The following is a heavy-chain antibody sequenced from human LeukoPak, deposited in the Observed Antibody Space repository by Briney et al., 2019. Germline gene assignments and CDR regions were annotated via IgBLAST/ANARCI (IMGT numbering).Heavy chain of an antibody. CDR2: IRYDGSNK. J-gene: IGHJ3*02. CDR3: AKSDLRYFDWPDAFDI. Sequence: GGSLRLSCAASGFTFSSYGMHWVRQAPGKGLEWVAFIRYDGSNKYYADSVKGRFTISRDNSKNTLYLQMNSLRAEATAVYYCAKSDLRYFDWPDAFDIWGQGTMVTVSS. CDR1: GFTFSSYG. D-gene: IGHD3-9*01. V-gene: IGHV3-30*02.